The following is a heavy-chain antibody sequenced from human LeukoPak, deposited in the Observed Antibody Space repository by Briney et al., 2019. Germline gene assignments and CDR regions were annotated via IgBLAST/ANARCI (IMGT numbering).Heavy chain of an antibody. Sequence: PSETLSLTCTVSGGSISSYYWSWIRQPPGKGLEWIGYIYYSGSTNYNPSLKSRVTISVDTSKNQFSLKLSSVTAADTAAYYCARHAGYCSGGSCYSGHYYFDYWGQGTLVTVSS. J-gene: IGHJ4*02. V-gene: IGHV4-59*08. CDR2: IYYSGST. D-gene: IGHD2-15*01. CDR3: ARHAGYCSGGSCYSGHYYFDY. CDR1: GGSISSYY.